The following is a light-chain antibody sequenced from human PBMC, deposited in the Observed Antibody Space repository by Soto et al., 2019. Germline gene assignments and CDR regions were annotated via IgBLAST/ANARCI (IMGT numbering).Light chain of an antibody. Sequence: VMTQAPATLSVSPGERATLSCRASQTINNNVAWYQLKDGQVPRLLIYGASTRAPDIPARFSGSGSGTEFTLTISSLQSEDFAEYHCQQYNNWPPTFGQGTKVEIK. V-gene: IGKV3-15*01. CDR3: QQYNNWPPT. CDR1: QTINNN. J-gene: IGKJ1*01. CDR2: GAS.